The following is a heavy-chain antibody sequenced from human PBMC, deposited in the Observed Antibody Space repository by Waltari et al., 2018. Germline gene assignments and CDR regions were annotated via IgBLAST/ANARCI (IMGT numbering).Heavy chain of an antibody. D-gene: IGHD5-18*01. J-gene: IGHJ4*02. CDR3: ARKYMASDF. Sequence: QVQLVQSGAEMKKPGASVKVSCKASGYTFSTYGIDWVRQAPGQGLEWMGWISASNDNTNYAHKLQGRVSMTTDTSTSTAYMELRSLISDDTAVYYCARKYMASDFWGQGTLVTVSS. CDR2: ISASNDNT. V-gene: IGHV1-18*01. CDR1: GYTFSTYG.